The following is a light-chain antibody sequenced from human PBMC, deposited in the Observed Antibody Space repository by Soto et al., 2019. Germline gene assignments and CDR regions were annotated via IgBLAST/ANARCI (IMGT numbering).Light chain of an antibody. CDR1: SSDVGAYNY. CDR2: DVS. J-gene: IGLJ1*01. Sequence: QSVLTQPASVSGSPGQSITISCTGTSSDVGAYNYDSWYQQYPGEAPKVIIYDVSHRPAGVSNRFSGSKPGNTASLTISGLQTQDEADYYCSSYTSATTYVFGTG. CDR3: SSYTSATTYV. V-gene: IGLV2-14*01.